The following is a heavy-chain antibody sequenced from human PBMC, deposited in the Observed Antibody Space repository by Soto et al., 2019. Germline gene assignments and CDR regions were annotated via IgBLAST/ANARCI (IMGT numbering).Heavy chain of an antibody. CDR1: VFTFINFW. D-gene: IGHD6-6*01. J-gene: IGHJ6*02. V-gene: IGHV3-7*03. Sequence: GGSLRLSCASSVFTFINFWMSWARQAPGKGLEWVANIKGDGSVTQYVASVEGRFTISRDNAKYSLYLQMNSLRVEDTALYYCVIPTRSVRGMGVWGQGTTVTVSS. CDR3: VIPTRSVRGMGV. CDR2: IKGDGSVT.